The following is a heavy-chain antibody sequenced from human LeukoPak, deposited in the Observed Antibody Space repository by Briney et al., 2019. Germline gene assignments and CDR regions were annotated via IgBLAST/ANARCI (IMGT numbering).Heavy chain of an antibody. Sequence: ASVKVSCKASGGTFSSYAISGVRQAPGQGLEWMGGIIPIFGTANYAQQFQGRVTITADESTSTAYMELSSLRSEDTAVYYCARAHYLGDYILDRDNYFDYWGQGNLVTVSS. V-gene: IGHV1-69*13. J-gene: IGHJ4*02. CDR2: IIPIFGTA. CDR1: GGTFSSYA. D-gene: IGHD2-21*01. CDR3: ARAHYLGDYILDRDNYFDY.